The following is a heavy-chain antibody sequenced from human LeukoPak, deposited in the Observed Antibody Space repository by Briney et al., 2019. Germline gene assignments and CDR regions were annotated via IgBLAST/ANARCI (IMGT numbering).Heavy chain of an antibody. J-gene: IGHJ4*02. CDR3: ARDLEAANAYYFDY. Sequence: GGSLRLSCAASGFTVSSSYMSWVRHAPGKGLKWVSIISSAATTYYEDSVNGRFTISRDNSKNTVYLQVNSVRDEDTAVYYCARDLEAANAYYFDYWGQGTMVTVSS. CDR2: ISSAATT. V-gene: IGHV3-66*01. D-gene: IGHD6-13*01. CDR1: GFTVSSSY.